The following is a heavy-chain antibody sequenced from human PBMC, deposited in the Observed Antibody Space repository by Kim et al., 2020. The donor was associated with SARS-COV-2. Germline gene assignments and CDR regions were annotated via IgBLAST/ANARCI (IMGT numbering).Heavy chain of an antibody. CDR3: TRARSSSWYPNWFDP. CDR2: IRSKAYGGTT. Sequence: GGSLRLSCTASGFTFGDYAMSWVRQAPGKGLEWVGFIRSKAYGGTTEYAASVKGRFTISRDDSKSIAYLQMNSLKTEDTAVYYCTRARSSSWYPNWFDPWGQGTLVTVSS. CDR1: GFTFGDYA. J-gene: IGHJ5*02. D-gene: IGHD6-13*01. V-gene: IGHV3-49*04.